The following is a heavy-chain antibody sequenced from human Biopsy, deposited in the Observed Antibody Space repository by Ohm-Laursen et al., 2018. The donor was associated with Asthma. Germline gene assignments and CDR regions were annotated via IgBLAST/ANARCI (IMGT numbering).Heavy chain of an antibody. CDR3: AKDEGRVKNWFDP. Sequence: SLRLSCAASGFTFSNFGMHWVRQAPGKGLEWVAVISDDGSQKYYGESVKGRFTISRDNSQSTMFLDMTSLKSEDTGLYFCAKDEGRVKNWFDPWGPGTRVSVSS. CDR1: GFTFSNFG. V-gene: IGHV3-30*18. CDR2: ISDDGSQK. J-gene: IGHJ5*02. D-gene: IGHD2/OR15-2a*01.